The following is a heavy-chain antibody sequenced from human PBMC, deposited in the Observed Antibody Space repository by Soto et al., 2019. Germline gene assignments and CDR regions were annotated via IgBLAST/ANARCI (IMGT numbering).Heavy chain of an antibody. CDR1: GFTFSDYW. V-gene: IGHV3-7*03. Sequence: GGSLRLSCAASGFTFSDYWMTWVRQAPGKGLEWVANIKQDGSEKCYVDSVKGRFIISRDNAKNSLYLQMNSLRAEDTAVYYCARERGSKSMDVWGQGTTVTVS. CDR3: ARERGSKSMDV. D-gene: IGHD2-15*01. CDR2: IKQDGSEK. J-gene: IGHJ6*02.